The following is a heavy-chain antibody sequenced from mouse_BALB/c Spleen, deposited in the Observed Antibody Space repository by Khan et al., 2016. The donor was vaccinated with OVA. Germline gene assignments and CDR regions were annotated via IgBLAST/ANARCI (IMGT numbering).Heavy chain of an antibody. Sequence: EVELVEPGGDLVKPGGSLKLSCAASGFTFSSYGMSWVRQTPDKRLEWVATISSGGNYTYYPVSVKGRFTISRENAKNTLYLQMCSLKSEDTAMYFCATLYFCGSRVYFDYWGQGTTLTFSS. CDR3: ATLYFCGSRVYFDY. CDR2: ISSGGNYT. V-gene: IGHV5-6*01. J-gene: IGHJ2*01. CDR1: GFTFSSYG. D-gene: IGHD1-1*01.